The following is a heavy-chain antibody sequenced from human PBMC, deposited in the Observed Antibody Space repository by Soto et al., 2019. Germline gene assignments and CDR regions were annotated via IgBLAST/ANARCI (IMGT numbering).Heavy chain of an antibody. Sequence: GGSLRLSCAASGFTSSSYDMHWVRQATGKGLEWVSAIGTAGDTYYPGSVKGRFTISRENAKNSLYLQMNSLRAGDTAVYYCARGVTMALFDPWGQGTLVTVSS. CDR3: ARGVTMALFDP. CDR1: GFTSSSYD. V-gene: IGHV3-13*01. CDR2: IGTAGDT. D-gene: IGHD3-10*01. J-gene: IGHJ5*02.